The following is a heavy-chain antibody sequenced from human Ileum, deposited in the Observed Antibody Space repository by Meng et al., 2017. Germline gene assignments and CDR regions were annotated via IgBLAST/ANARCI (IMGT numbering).Heavy chain of an antibody. CDR2: ISHSGST. D-gene: IGHD4-23*01. CDR1: MCSITSETY. V-gene: IGHV4-4*02. Sequence: QVHIRAAGPVLGKPSVTLALTCPYSMCSITSETYWSWFRLPPGKGLEWIGQISHSGSTVHNPSLQSRVTMSVDKSKSQFSLMLTSVTAADTAVYYCARHGGYYQGFWGQGTLVTVSS. CDR3: ARHGGYYQGF. J-gene: IGHJ4*02.